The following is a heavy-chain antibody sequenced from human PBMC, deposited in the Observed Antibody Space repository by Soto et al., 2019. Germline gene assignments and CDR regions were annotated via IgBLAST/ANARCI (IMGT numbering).Heavy chain of an antibody. CDR2: IMPVFRRP. Sequence: QVQLVQSGAEVKKPGSSVKVSCKASGGTFRTSAISWVRQAPGQGLEWVGGIMPVFRRPKYAQNFQGRVTISADESTSTACMERSSLRSDDTAVYYCARDKDRPQLGGNYYYILDVWGQGTAVTVSS. CDR3: ARDKDRPQLGGNYYYILDV. CDR1: GGTFRTSA. D-gene: IGHD3-3*02. V-gene: IGHV1-69*12. J-gene: IGHJ6*02.